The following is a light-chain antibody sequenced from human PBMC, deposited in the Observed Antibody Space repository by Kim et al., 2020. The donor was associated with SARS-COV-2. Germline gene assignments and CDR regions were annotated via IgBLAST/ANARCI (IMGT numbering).Light chain of an antibody. V-gene: IGKV3-20*01. J-gene: IGKJ2*01. CDR2: GTS. CDR3: LQYDSSPYT. CDR1: QSVASNH. Sequence: EIVLTQSPGTLSLSPGERATLSCRASQSVASNHLAWFQQKPGQVPRLLIYGTSSRATGIQDRFSASESGTDFTLTISRLEPEDFAVYFCLQYDSSPYTFGQETKLEI.